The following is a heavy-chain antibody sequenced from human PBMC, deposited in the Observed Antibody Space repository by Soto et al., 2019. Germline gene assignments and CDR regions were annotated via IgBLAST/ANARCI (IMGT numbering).Heavy chain of an antibody. V-gene: IGHV3-7*03. J-gene: IGHJ4*02. CDR3: ARWGVLHYYFDY. CDR1: GFSFSTYW. Sequence: LRLSCAASGFSFSTYWMSWVRQAPGKGLEWVANIKQDGSEKHYVDSVKGRFTISRDNAKNSLYLQMNSLKVEDTAVYYCARWGVLHYYFDYWGQGTLVTVSS. CDR2: IKQDGSEK. D-gene: IGHD1-26*01.